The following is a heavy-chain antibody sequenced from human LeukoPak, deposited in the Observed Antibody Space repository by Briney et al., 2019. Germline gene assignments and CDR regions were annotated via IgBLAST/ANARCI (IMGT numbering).Heavy chain of an antibody. Sequence: PPETLSLTCTVPGGSISSYYWSWIPHQPGEGLECKGYIYYSGSTNYNPSLKSRVTISVDTPKTQFSLKLSSVTAADTAVYYCARERYCSGGSCYSGIDYWGQGTLVTVSP. J-gene: IGHJ4*02. CDR3: ARERYCSGGSCYSGIDY. CDR2: IYYSGST. V-gene: IGHV4-59*01. D-gene: IGHD2-15*01. CDR1: GGSISSYY.